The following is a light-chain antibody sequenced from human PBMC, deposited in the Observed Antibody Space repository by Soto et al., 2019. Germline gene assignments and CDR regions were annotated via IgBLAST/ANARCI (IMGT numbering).Light chain of an antibody. V-gene: IGKV1-5*03. J-gene: IGKJ1*01. Sequence: DIQMTQSHSTMSGSVGDRVTITCRASQTISSWLAWYQQKPGKAHKLLIYKASTLKSGVQSRFSGSGSGTEFTLTIRSLQPDDFATYYCKHYNSYSEAFGQGTKVDIK. CDR3: KHYNSYSEA. CDR2: KAS. CDR1: QTISSW.